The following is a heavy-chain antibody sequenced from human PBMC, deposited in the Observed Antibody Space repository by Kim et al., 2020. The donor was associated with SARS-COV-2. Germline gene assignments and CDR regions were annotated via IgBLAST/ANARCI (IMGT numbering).Heavy chain of an antibody. CDR2: ISSSGGTI. CDR1: GFTLRSYE. V-gene: IGHV3-48*03. Sequence: GGSLRLSCVASGFTLRSYEMNWVRQAPGKGLEWVSYISSSGGTIYYADSVKGRFTISRDDAKNSLYLQMNSLRVEDTAVYYCARDPQWLLSVDYFDYWGQGTLVTVSS. CDR3: ARDPQWLLSVDYFDY. J-gene: IGHJ4*02. D-gene: IGHD3-3*01.